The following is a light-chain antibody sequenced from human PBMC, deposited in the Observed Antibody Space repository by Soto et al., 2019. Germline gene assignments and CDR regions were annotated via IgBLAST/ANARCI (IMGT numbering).Light chain of an antibody. Sequence: DIQMTQSPSTLSAAIGDRVAITCRASQSLSGWLAWYQQTPGKAPKLLISDAFRLESGVPSRFRGSGSGTEFTLTISSLQPGDFATYYCQQYNSYSFGQGTKVDIK. V-gene: IGKV1-5*01. J-gene: IGKJ1*01. CDR3: QQYNSYS. CDR2: DAF. CDR1: QSLSGW.